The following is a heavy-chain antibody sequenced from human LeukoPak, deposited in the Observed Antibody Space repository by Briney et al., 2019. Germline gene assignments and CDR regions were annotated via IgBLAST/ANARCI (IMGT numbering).Heavy chain of an antibody. CDR2: INTNTGNP. Sequence: GASVKVSCKASGYTFTSYGINWVRQAPGQGLEWMGWINTNTGNPTYAQGFTGRFVFSLDTSVSTAYLQISSLKAEDTAVYYCARAAASSSWYEVDYWGQGTLVTVSS. CDR1: GYTFTSYG. V-gene: IGHV7-4-1*02. D-gene: IGHD6-13*01. J-gene: IGHJ4*02. CDR3: ARAAASSSWYEVDY.